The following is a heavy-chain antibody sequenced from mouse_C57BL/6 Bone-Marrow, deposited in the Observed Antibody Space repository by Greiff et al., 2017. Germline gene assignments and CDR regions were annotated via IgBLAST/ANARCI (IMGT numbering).Heavy chain of an antibody. J-gene: IGHJ4*01. D-gene: IGHD2-3*01. V-gene: IGHV14-4*01. CDR1: GFNIKDDY. CDR2: IDPENGDT. Sequence: VHVKQSGAELVRPGASVKLSCTASGFNIKDDYMHWVKQRPEQGLEWIGWIDPENGDTESASKFQGKATITADKSSHTAYLQLSSLTSEDTAVYDCTDGGMDYWGQGTSVTVSS. CDR3: TDGGMDY.